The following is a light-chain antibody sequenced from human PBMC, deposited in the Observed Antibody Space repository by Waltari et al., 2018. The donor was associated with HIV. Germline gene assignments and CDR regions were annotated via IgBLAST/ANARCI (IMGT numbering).Light chain of an antibody. Sequence: ITISCTGTNSDVGGYNYVSWYQQHPGKAPRLIIFEVTKRPPGISTRFSGSKSGNSASLTISGLQSEDEADYYCDSYTPQSFHVFGSGTRVTVL. CDR3: DSYTPQSFHV. J-gene: IGLJ1*01. V-gene: IGLV2-14*01. CDR2: EVT. CDR1: NSDVGGYNY.